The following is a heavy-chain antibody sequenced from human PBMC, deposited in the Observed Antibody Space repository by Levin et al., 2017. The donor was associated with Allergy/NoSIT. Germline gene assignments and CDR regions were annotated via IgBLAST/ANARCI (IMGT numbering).Heavy chain of an antibody. J-gene: IGHJ4*02. CDR3: AALGSFDY. CDR2: ITSDGSHK. D-gene: IGHD3-16*01. CDR1: GLSFPDYG. V-gene: IGHV3-30*05. Sequence: GESLKFSCTASGLSFPDYGVHWVRQAPDKGLEWVAIITSDGSHKYYADSVRGRFTISRDNSRNTLYLEMNSLRVEDTAVYFCAALGSFDYWGLGTLVTVSS.